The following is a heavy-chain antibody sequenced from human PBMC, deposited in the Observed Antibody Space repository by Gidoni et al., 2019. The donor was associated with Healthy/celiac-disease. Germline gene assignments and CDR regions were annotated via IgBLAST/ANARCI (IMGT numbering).Heavy chain of an antibody. D-gene: IGHD3-16*02. V-gene: IGHV1-69*01. J-gene: IGHJ4*02. Sequence: QVQLVQSAAEVKQPGSSVKVSCKASGGTFSSYAISWVRQAPGQGLEWMGGIIPIFGTANYAHKFKGRVTITADESSSTVYMERSSLRSEDTAVYDWATSITCGGVRVIGTSYFDYWGQGTLVTVSS. CDR1: GGTFSSYA. CDR3: ATSITCGGVRVIGTSYFDY. CDR2: IIPIFGTA.